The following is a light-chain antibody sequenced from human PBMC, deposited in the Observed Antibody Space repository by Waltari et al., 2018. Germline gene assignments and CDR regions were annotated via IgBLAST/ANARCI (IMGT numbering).Light chain of an antibody. V-gene: IGKV3-15*01. CDR1: QTVSSN. Sequence: EIVMTQSPATLSVSPGERATLSCRASQTVSSNLAWYQQKPGQAPRLLIYGPSTRATGIPARFSGSGSGTEFTLTISSLQSEDFAAYYCQQYNNWYTFGQGTKLEIK. CDR3: QQYNNWYT. J-gene: IGKJ2*01. CDR2: GPS.